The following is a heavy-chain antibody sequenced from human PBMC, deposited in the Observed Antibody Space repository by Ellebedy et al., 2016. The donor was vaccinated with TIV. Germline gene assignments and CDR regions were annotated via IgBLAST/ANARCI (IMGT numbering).Heavy chain of an antibody. Sequence: SVKVSXKASGYTFTSYAISWVRQAPGQGLEWMGGIIPIFGTANYAQKFQGRVTITADESTSTAYMELRSLRSDDTAVYYCARDRLLGVVVPAATYYYYYYMDVWGKGTTVTVSS. J-gene: IGHJ6*03. CDR2: IIPIFGTA. D-gene: IGHD2-2*01. V-gene: IGHV1-69*13. CDR3: ARDRLLGVVVPAATYYYYYYMDV. CDR1: GYTFTSYA.